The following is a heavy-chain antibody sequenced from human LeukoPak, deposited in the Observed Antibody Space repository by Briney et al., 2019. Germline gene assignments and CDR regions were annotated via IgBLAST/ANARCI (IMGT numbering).Heavy chain of an antibody. CDR3: GRALTTEQSGWLFGP. CDR2: IKLFGDEQ. J-gene: IGHJ5*02. D-gene: IGHD4-17*01. Sequence: GGSLRLSCAGSGFIFSHYWMSWLRQAPGKEPEWVANIKLFGDEQYYGGSVQGRVIISRDNAKNSLYLQMRSLRADDTAVYYCGRALTTEQSGWLFGPWGQGTLGTLSS. V-gene: IGHV3-7*04. CDR1: GFIFSHYW.